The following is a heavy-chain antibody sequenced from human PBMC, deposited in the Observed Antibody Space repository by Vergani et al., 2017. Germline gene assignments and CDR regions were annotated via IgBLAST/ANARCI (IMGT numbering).Heavy chain of an antibody. V-gene: IGHV4-59*01. J-gene: IGHJ6*02. CDR1: GGSISSYY. D-gene: IGHD4-23*01. CDR3: ARTTVVTPDYGMDV. Sequence: QVQLQESGPGLVKPSETLSLTCTVSGGSISSYYWSWIRQPPGKGLEWIGYIYYSGSTNYNPSLKSRVTISVDTSKNQFSLKLSSVTAADTAVYYCARTTVVTPDYGMDVWGQGTTVTVSS. CDR2: IYYSGST.